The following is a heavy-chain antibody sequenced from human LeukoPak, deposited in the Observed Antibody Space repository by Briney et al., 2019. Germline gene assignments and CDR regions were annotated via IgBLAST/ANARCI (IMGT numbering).Heavy chain of an antibody. CDR3: ARDIWGADFWSGTDAFDI. D-gene: IGHD3-3*01. V-gene: IGHV3-21*01. CDR2: ISSSSSYI. Sequence: PGGSLRLSCAASGFTFSSYSMNWVRQAPGKGLEWVSSISSSSSYIYYADSVKGRFTISRDNAKNSLYLQMNSLRAEDTAVYYCARDIWGADFWSGTDAFDIWGQGTMVTVSS. CDR1: GFTFSSYS. J-gene: IGHJ3*02.